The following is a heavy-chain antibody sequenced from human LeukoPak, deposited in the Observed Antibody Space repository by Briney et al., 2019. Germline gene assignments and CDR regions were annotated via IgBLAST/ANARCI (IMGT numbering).Heavy chain of an antibody. CDR2: IYSDGSKT. Sequence: GGSLRLSCAVSGFTFSSYWMHWVRHAPGKGLVWVSRIYSDGSKTNNADSVKGRFTISGDNAKNTLYLQMNSLRAEHTAVYYCARSGRGGAFDIWGQGTMVTVSS. D-gene: IGHD1-26*01. CDR3: ARSGRGGAFDI. CDR1: GFTFSSYW. V-gene: IGHV3-74*01. J-gene: IGHJ3*02.